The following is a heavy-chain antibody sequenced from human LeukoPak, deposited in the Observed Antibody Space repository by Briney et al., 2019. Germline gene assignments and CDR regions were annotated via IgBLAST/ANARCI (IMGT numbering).Heavy chain of an antibody. D-gene: IGHD3-10*01. CDR2: ISSSGGTI. CDR1: GFTFSDYY. CDR3: ARGPKPITMVRGVVDY. Sequence: GGSLRLSCAASGFTFSDYYMSWIPQAPGKGLEWVSYISSSGGTIYYADSVKGRFTISRDNAKNSLYLQMNSLRAEDTAVYYCARGPKPITMVRGVVDYWGQGTLVTVSS. J-gene: IGHJ4*02. V-gene: IGHV3-11*04.